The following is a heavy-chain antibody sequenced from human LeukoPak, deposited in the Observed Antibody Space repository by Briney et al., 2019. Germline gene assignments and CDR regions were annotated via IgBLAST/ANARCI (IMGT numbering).Heavy chain of an antibody. D-gene: IGHD3-22*01. V-gene: IGHV1-24*01. J-gene: IGHJ5*02. CDR2: FDPEDGET. CDR1: GYTLTELS. CDR3: ATRIYYYDSSGYYRYKFDP. Sequence: ASVKVSCKVSGYTLTELSMHWVRQAPGKGLEWMGGFDPEDGETIYAQKFQGRVTMTEDTSTDTAYMELSSLRSEDTAVYYSATRIYYYDSSGYYRYKFDPWGQGTLVTVSS.